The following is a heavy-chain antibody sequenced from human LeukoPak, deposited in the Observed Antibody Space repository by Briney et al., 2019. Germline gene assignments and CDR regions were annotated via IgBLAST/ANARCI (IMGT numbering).Heavy chain of an antibody. Sequence: GGSLRLSCEGSGFTFSKYGVHWVRQAPGKGLEWVAFIRYDGARKHYEDSLKGRFTISRDNSKNTLYLEMNSLRAEDTALYYCARDLGPYYYDSSEYWGDAFDIWGQGTMVTVSS. CDR1: GFTFSKYG. CDR3: ARDLGPYYYDSSEYWGDAFDI. CDR2: IRYDGARK. V-gene: IGHV3-30*02. J-gene: IGHJ3*02. D-gene: IGHD3-22*01.